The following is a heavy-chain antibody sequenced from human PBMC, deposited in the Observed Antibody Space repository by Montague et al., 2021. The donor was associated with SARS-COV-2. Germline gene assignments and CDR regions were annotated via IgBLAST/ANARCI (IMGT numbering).Heavy chain of an antibody. CDR3: TTDSFDV. CDR2: IKRKVDGGTT. CDR1: GFTFTSAW. J-gene: IGHJ6*02. V-gene: IGHV3-15*01. Sequence: SLRLSCAASGFTFTSAWMSWVRQAPGKGLEWVGHIKRKVDGGTTDYAAPVKGSFDISRDDSKNTLYLQLNSLKPEDTGVYYCTTDSFDVWGQGTTVTVS.